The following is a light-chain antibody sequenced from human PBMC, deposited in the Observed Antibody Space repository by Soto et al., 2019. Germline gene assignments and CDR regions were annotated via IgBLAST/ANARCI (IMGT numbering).Light chain of an antibody. Sequence: QSVLTQPASVSGSPGQSITISCTGTSRDVGGYNYVSWHQQHPGKAPKVIITEVNNRPSGVSNRFSGSKSANTASLTISGLQAEDEADYYCASFTTSSTRVFGTGTKLTVL. J-gene: IGLJ1*01. CDR1: SRDVGGYNY. CDR3: ASFTTSSTRV. V-gene: IGLV2-14*01. CDR2: EVN.